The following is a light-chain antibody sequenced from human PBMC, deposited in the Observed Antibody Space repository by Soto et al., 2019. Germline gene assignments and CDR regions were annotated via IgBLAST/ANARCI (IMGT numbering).Light chain of an antibody. Sequence: DIQMTQSPSSLSASVGDRVTITCRAGQTISSYLNWYQQKAGKAPKLLIYDASTLQSGVPSRFSGSGSGTDSTLTISSLQPEDFATYYCQQCYSTPRTFGQGTKVDIK. CDR3: QQCYSTPRT. CDR1: QTISSY. V-gene: IGKV1-39*01. CDR2: DAS. J-gene: IGKJ1*01.